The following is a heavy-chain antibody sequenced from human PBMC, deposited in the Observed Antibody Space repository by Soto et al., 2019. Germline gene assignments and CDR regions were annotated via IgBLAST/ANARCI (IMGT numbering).Heavy chain of an antibody. CDR3: AKDIVVIPAAGDAFDI. CDR2: ISGNSGST. Sequence: EVQLLESGGGLVQPGGSLRLSCAASGFTFNNYAMSWVRQAPREGLVWVSAISGNSGSTYYADSVKGRFTISRDNSKNTLYLQMNRLRAEDTAVYYCAKDIVVIPAAGDAFDIWGQGTMVTVSS. D-gene: IGHD2-2*01. CDR1: GFTFNNYA. V-gene: IGHV3-23*01. J-gene: IGHJ3*02.